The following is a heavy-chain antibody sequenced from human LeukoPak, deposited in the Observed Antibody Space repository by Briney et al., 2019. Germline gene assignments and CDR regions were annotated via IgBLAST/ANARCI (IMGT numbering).Heavy chain of an antibody. V-gene: IGHV3-9*01. CDR2: ISWNSGSI. CDR3: AKDSTPVLLWFGESQGGDYFDY. Sequence: GRSLRLSCAASGFTFDDYAMHWVRQAPGKGLEWVSGISWNSGSIGYADSVKGRFTISRDNSKNTLYLQMNSLRAEDTAVYYCAKDSTPVLLWFGESQGGDYFDYWGQGTLVTVSS. CDR1: GFTFDDYA. D-gene: IGHD3-10*01. J-gene: IGHJ4*02.